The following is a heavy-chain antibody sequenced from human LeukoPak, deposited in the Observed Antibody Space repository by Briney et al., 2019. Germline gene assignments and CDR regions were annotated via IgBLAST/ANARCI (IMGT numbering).Heavy chain of an antibody. V-gene: IGHV3-23*01. CDR2: ISGSGGST. Sequence: GGSLRLSCAASGFTFSSYAMSWVRQAPGKGLEWVSAISGSGGSTYYADSVKGRFTISGDNSKNTLYLQMNSLRAEDTAVYYCAKQIDFWSGYLNPNWFDPWGQGTLVTVSS. CDR1: GFTFSSYA. D-gene: IGHD3-3*01. J-gene: IGHJ5*02. CDR3: AKQIDFWSGYLNPNWFDP.